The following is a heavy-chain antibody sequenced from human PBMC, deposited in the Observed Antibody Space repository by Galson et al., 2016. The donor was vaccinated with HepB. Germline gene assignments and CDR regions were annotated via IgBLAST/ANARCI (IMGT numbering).Heavy chain of an antibody. CDR1: GYNFINKY. D-gene: IGHD1-1*01. Sequence: QSGAEVKKPGESLKISCKGSGYNFINKYIAWVRQMPGKGLEWMGIIQPTNPDARYSPSFQGQVSISADKSINTAYLEWSRLKASDTAMYYGATLGNNWEYYLDSWGQGSLVTVSS. V-gene: IGHV5-51*01. J-gene: IGHJ4*02. CDR2: IQPTNPDA. CDR3: ATLGNNWEYYLDS.